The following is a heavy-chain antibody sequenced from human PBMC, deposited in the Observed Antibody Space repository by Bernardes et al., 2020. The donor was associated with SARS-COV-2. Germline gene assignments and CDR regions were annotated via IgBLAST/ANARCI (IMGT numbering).Heavy chain of an antibody. V-gene: IGHV3-74*01. Sequence: GGSLRLSCAASGFILSSYWMHWVRQVPGKGLVWVSRINGDGSRTKYADSVKGRFTISRDNARSTVYLQMSSLRVEDAAVYFCARGGDTDYESYFDYWGQGTLVTVSS. CDR1: GFILSSYW. J-gene: IGHJ4*02. CDR2: INGDGSRT. CDR3: ARGGDTDYESYFDY. D-gene: IGHD3-16*01.